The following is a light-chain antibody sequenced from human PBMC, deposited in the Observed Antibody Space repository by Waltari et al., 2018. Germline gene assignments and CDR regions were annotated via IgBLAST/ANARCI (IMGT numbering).Light chain of an antibody. CDR1: SSDVGSYNL. V-gene: IGLV2-23*01. CDR2: EGS. J-gene: IGLJ2*01. CDR3: CSYAGSSTLV. Sequence: QSALTQPASVSGSPGQSITIPCTATSSDVGSYNLVSWYQQHPGKAPKPMIYEGSKRPSGVSNRFSGSKSGNTASLTISGLQAEDEADYYCCSYAGSSTLVFGGGTKLTVL.